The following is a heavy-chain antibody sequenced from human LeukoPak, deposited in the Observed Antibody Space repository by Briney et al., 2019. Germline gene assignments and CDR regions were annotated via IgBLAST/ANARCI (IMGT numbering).Heavy chain of an antibody. Sequence: PGGSLRLSCATSGFTFSSYAMSWVRQAPGKGLEWVSTISGSGGSTYYADSVKGRFTISRDNSKNTLYLQMISLRAEDTAVYYCAKVRHSSGYYGSWGQGTLVTVSS. CDR1: GFTFSSYA. CDR3: AKVRHSSGYYGS. V-gene: IGHV3-23*01. CDR2: ISGSGGST. D-gene: IGHD3-22*01. J-gene: IGHJ5*02.